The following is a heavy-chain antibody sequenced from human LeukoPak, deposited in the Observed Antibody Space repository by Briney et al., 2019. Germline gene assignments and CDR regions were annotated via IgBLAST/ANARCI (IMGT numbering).Heavy chain of an antibody. D-gene: IGHD3-9*01. Sequence: ASVKVSCKASGGTFSSYAISWVRQAPGQGLEWMGRIIPNLGIANYAQKFQGRVTITADKSTSTAYMELSSLRSEDTAVYYCARDPYDILTGYSNDAFDIWGQGTMVTVSS. CDR3: ARDPYDILTGYSNDAFDI. CDR2: IIPNLGIA. CDR1: GGTFSSYA. V-gene: IGHV1-69*04. J-gene: IGHJ3*02.